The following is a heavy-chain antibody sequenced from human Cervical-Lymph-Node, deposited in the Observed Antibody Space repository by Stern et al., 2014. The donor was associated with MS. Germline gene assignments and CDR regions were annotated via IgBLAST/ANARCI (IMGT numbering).Heavy chain of an antibody. V-gene: IGHV4-31*03. D-gene: IGHD3-3*01. CDR2: LYHSGGT. J-gene: IGHJ4*02. CDR3: ARGSREVLLPRFYFDY. CDR1: GGSISSGNYY. Sequence: VQLVESGPGLVKPSQTLSLTCTVSGGSISSGNYYWSWLRPHPGKGLEGIGSLYHSGGTYSNPPLKSRVTTSIDTSKNQFSLKLSSVTAADTAVYYCARGSREVLLPRFYFDYWGQGTLVTVSS.